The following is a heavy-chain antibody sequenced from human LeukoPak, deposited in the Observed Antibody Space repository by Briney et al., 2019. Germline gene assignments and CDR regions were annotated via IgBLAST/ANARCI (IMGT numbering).Heavy chain of an antibody. D-gene: IGHD2-15*01. CDR1: GGSITSTNW. V-gene: IGHV4-4*02. CDR2: IFHSWST. Sequence: SGTLSLTCAVSGGSITSTNWWSWVRQPPGKGLEWIGEIFHSWSTNYKSSLKSRVAISVDKSKNQFSLRLTSVTAADTAVYYCASLTLRSPLDYWGQGISVTVSS. J-gene: IGHJ4*02. CDR3: ASLTLRSPLDY.